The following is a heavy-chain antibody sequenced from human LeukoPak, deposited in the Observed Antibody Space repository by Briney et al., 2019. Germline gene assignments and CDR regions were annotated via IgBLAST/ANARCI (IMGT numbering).Heavy chain of an antibody. CDR2: VNPNSGGT. V-gene: IGHV1-2*02. Sequence: GAAVNFSCKASAYAFTFYYMSWVREAPGQGKGWKGGVNPNSGGTNYAQKFQGRVTMTRDTSISTAYMELSRLRSDDTAVYYCASLMATNNYDAFDIWGQGTMVTVSS. CDR1: AYAFTFYY. CDR3: ASLMATNNYDAFDI. D-gene: IGHD5-24*01. J-gene: IGHJ3*02.